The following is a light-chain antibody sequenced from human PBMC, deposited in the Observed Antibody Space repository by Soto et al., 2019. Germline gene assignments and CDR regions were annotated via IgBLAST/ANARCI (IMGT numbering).Light chain of an antibody. CDR1: QTIYDW. V-gene: IGKV1-5*03. J-gene: IGKJ1*01. CDR2: KTS. CDR3: HQYSIYWT. Sequence: DIQMTQSPSTLSASVGDRVTITCRASQTIYDWLAWYQQKPGKAPKLLIYKTSNLQSGVPSRFSGSASGTDFTLTISSLQPDDFATCYCHQYSIYWTFGQGTKVEIK.